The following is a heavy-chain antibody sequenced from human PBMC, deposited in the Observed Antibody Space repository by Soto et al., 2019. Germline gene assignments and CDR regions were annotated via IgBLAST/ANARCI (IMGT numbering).Heavy chain of an antibody. CDR1: GFTLSDYY. V-gene: IGHV3-11*01. J-gene: IGHJ4*02. CDR3: ARGRYALDY. CDR2: ISGSGNTI. Sequence: QVQLVESGGGLVKPGGSLRLSCVASGFTLSDYYMSWIRQAPGKGPEWVSHISGSGNTIDYADSVKGRFTISRDNAKNSLHLQMNRLRDDDTAVFYCARGRYALDYWGQGTRVTVSS. D-gene: IGHD3-16*01.